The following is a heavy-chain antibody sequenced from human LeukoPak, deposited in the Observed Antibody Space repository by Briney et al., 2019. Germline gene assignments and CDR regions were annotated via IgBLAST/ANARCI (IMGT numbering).Heavy chain of an antibody. CDR2: IYYSGST. Sequence: SETLSLTCTVSGGSISNYYWSWIRQPPGKGLEWIGYIYYSGSTNYNPSLKSRVTISVETSKNQFSLKVSSVTAADTAIYYCARDRFDDSSGYYYHYSYYMDVWGKGTTVTVSS. J-gene: IGHJ6*03. V-gene: IGHV4-59*12. CDR1: GGSISNYY. D-gene: IGHD3-22*01. CDR3: ARDRFDDSSGYYYHYSYYMDV.